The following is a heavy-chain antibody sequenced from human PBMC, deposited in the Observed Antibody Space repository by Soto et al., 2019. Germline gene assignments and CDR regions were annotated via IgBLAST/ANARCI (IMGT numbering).Heavy chain of an antibody. V-gene: IGHV4-39*01. CDR2: IYYSGST. Sequence: QLQLQESGPGLVKPSETLSLTCTVSGGSISSSSYYWGSIRQPPGKGLEWIGSIYYSGSTYYNPSLKSRVTISVDTSKNQFPLKLSSVPAADTAVYYCATGLAYCSSTSCDGGGDDYWGQGTLVTVSS. J-gene: IGHJ4*02. CDR1: GGSISSSSYY. D-gene: IGHD2-2*01. CDR3: ATGLAYCSSTSCDGGGDDY.